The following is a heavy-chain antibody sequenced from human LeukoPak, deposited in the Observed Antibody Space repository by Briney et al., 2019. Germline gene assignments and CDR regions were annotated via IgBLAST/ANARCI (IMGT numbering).Heavy chain of an antibody. J-gene: IGHJ4*02. D-gene: IGHD3-16*01. V-gene: IGHV4-39*07. CDR1: GGSISSSGYY. Sequence: PSETLSLTCTVSGGSISSSGYYWGWIRQPPGKGLEWIGEINHSGSTNYNPSLKSRVTISVDTSKNQFSLKLSSVTAADTAVYYCARGSGSLGYWGQGTLVTVSS. CDR3: ARGSGSLGY. CDR2: INHSGST.